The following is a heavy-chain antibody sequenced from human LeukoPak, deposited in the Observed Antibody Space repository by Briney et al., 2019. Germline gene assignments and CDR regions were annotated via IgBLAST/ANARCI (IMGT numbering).Heavy chain of an antibody. CDR1: EYTFSDSY. CDR3: ARSPLYCSATSCYTIYS. V-gene: IGHV1-2*02. J-gene: IGHJ5*02. Sequence: ASVKVSCKASEYTFSDSYMHWVRQAPGQGLEWMGWINPNTGVTKYAQKFQGRITVTRATSIRTVYMELTSLRSDDTALYYCARSPLYCSATSCYTIYSWGPGTLVTVSS. D-gene: IGHD2-2*02. CDR2: INPNTGVT.